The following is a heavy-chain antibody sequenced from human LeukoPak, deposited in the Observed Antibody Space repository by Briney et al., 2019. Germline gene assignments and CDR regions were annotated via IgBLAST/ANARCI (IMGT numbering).Heavy chain of an antibody. J-gene: IGHJ6*02. D-gene: IGHD3-3*01. CDR2: INTNTGNP. Sequence: GASVKVSCKASGYTFTSYAMNWVRQAPEQGLEWMGWINTNTGNPTYAQGFTGRFVFSLDTSVSTAYLQISSLKAEDTAVYYCARDRGTIFGVVIVGGYYGMDVWGQGTTVTVSS. V-gene: IGHV7-4-1*02. CDR1: GYTFTSYA. CDR3: ARDRGTIFGVVIVGGYYGMDV.